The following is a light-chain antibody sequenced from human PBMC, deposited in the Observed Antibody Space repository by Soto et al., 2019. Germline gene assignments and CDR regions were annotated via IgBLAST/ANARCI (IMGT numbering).Light chain of an antibody. V-gene: IGKV3-20*01. J-gene: IGKJ5*01. CDR3: QQYGGSPIT. CDR2: GAS. Sequence: EIVLTQSPGTLSLSPGDRATLSCRASQSVSSSYLAWYQQKPGQAPRLLIYGASFRATGIPDRFSGSGSGTDFILTISRLEPEDFAVYYCQQYGGSPITFGLGTRLEI. CDR1: QSVSSSY.